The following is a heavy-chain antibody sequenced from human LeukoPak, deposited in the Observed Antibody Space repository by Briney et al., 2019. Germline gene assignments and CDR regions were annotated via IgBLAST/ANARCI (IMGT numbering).Heavy chain of an antibody. V-gene: IGHV3-30*18. CDR3: AKTGRSYFDY. Sequence: PGGSLRLSCAASGFTFSSYGMHWVRQAPGKGLEWVAVISYDGSNKYYADSVKGRFTISRDNSKNTLYLQMNSLRAEDTAVYYCAKTGRSYFDYWGQGTLVTVSP. J-gene: IGHJ4*02. CDR1: GFTFSSYG. D-gene: IGHD3-10*01. CDR2: ISYDGSNK.